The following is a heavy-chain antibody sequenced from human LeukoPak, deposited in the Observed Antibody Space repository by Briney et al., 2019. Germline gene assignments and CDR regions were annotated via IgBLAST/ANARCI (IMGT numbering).Heavy chain of an antibody. CDR2: INHSGST. J-gene: IGHJ5*02. CDR1: GGSFSGYY. V-gene: IGHV4-34*01. D-gene: IGHD2-8*01. Sequence: PSETLSLTCAVYGGSFSGYYWSWIRQPPGKGLEWIGEINHSGSTNYNPSLKSRVTISVDTSKNQFSLKLSSVTAADTAVYYCARGSTYIVLMVYATQSNWFDPGGQGTLVTVSS. CDR3: ARGSTYIVLMVYATQSNWFDP.